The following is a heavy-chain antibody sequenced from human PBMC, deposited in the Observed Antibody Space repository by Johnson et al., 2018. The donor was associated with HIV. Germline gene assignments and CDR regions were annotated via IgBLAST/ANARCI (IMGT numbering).Heavy chain of an antibody. J-gene: IGHJ3*02. CDR1: GFTVSSNY. V-gene: IGHV3-53*01. D-gene: IGHD1-26*01. CDR3: ARERWSGELPVAFDI. CDR2: IYSGGST. Sequence: VQLVESGGGLIQPGGSLRLSCAASGFTVSSNYMSWVRQAPGKGLEWVSVIYSGGSTYYADSVKGRFTISRDNSKNKLYLQMNSLRAEDTAVYYCARERWSGELPVAFDIWGQGTMVTVSS.